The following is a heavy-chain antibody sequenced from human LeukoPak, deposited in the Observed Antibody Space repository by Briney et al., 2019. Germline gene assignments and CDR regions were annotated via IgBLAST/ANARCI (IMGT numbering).Heavy chain of an antibody. CDR3: ARGEYYYDGGY. J-gene: IGHJ4*02. V-gene: IGHV3-7*03. CDR1: GFTFGDYA. D-gene: IGHD3-22*01. Sequence: GGSLRLSCTASGFTFGDYAMSWIRQAPGKGLEWVANIKLDGSEKNYVDSVKGRFTISRDNAKNSLYLQMNSLRADDTAVCYCARGEYYYDGGYWGQGTLVTVSS. CDR2: IKLDGSEK.